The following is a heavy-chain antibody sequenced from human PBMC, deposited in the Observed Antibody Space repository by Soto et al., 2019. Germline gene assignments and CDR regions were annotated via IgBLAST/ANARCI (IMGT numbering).Heavy chain of an antibody. Sequence: EVQLVQSGAEVKKPGEALRISCKGSGYTFTSYWIGWVRQMPGKGLEWMGIIYPGDSDTRYSPSFQGQVTISADKSINTSYLQWGSLKASDPAIYYCARQGLICSGSIGCPQSFQCWGQGTPVTVSS. CDR2: IYPGDSDT. J-gene: IGHJ1*01. CDR3: ARQGLICSGSIGCPQSFQC. V-gene: IGHV5-51*01. D-gene: IGHD2-15*01. CDR1: GYTFTSYW.